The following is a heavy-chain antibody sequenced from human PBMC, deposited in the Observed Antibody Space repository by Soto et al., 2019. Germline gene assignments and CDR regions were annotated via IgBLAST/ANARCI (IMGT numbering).Heavy chain of an antibody. CDR1: GGSISGYY. Sequence: TSETLSLTCTVSGGSISGYYWSWIRQFPGKGLEWIGYIHFSGSTDYNPSLKSRVTISVDTSKDQFSLKLTSVTAADTAVYYCARITESHFSYYDSTSYYYLFDYWGQGTLVTVSS. CDR2: IHFSGST. J-gene: IGHJ4*02. CDR3: ARITESHFSYYDSTSYYYLFDY. V-gene: IGHV4-59*01. D-gene: IGHD3-22*01.